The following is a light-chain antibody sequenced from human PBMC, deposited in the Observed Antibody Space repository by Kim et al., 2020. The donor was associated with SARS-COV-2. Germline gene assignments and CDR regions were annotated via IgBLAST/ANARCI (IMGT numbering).Light chain of an antibody. Sequence: GQSVDISGTGTSCDVGRYTYVSWYQHHPGKAPKRIIYDVSKRPTGVPDRFSGAKSGNTASLTVSGLQAEDEADYYCSSYAGSNDLVFGGGTQLTVL. CDR3: SSYAGSNDLV. CDR1: SCDVGRYTY. V-gene: IGLV2-8*01. J-gene: IGLJ2*01. CDR2: DVS.